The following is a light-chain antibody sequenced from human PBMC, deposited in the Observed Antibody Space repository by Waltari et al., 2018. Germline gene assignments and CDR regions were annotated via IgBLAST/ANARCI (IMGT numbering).Light chain of an antibody. Sequence: QSALPQPPSASGSPGPSVTIPCPGTSTDVGADTYVSWYQQPPGKAPKFLIYEVSKRAAGVPDRFSGSKSGNTASLTVSGLQAEDEADYYCASRGASKVFGGGTKLTVL. CDR3: ASRGASKV. V-gene: IGLV2-8*01. CDR1: STDVGADTY. J-gene: IGLJ2*01. CDR2: EVS.